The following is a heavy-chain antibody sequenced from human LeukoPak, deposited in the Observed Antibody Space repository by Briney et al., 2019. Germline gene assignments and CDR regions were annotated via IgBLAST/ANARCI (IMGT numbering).Heavy chain of an antibody. J-gene: IGHJ5*02. Sequence: PSETLSLTCAVYGGSFSGYYWSWIRQPPGKGLEWIGEINHSGSTNYNPSLKSRVTISVDTSKNQFSLKLSSVTAADTAVYYCARRRRGILTLHSWFDPWGQGTLVTVSS. CDR2: INHSGST. CDR1: GGSFSGYY. D-gene: IGHD3-9*01. V-gene: IGHV4-34*01. CDR3: ARRRRGILTLHSWFDP.